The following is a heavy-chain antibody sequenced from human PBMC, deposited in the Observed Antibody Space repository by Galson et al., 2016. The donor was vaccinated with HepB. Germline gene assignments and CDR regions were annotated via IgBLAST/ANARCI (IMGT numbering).Heavy chain of an antibody. V-gene: IGHV1-69*13. D-gene: IGHD1-26*01. Sequence: SVKVSCKASGGTFSSYAITWVRQAPGQGLEWMGGIIPIFGTANYAQKFQGRVTITADESTSTAYMELSSLRSEDTAVCYCARERILGATRGYYFDYWGQGTLVTVSP. CDR2: IIPIFGTA. J-gene: IGHJ4*02. CDR3: ARERILGATRGYYFDY. CDR1: GGTFSSYA.